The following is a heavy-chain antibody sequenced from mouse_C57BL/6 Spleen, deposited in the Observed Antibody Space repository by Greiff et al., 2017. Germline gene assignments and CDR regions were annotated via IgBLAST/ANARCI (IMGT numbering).Heavy chain of an antibody. D-gene: IGHD2-3*01. J-gene: IGHJ4*01. Sequence: VQLQQSGAELARPGASVQMSCKASGYTFTSYTMHWVKQRPGQGLEWIGYINPSSGYTKYNQKFKDKATLTADKSSSTAYMQLSSLTSDDSAVYYCAGWDGDGCYDYAMDYWGQRTSVTVAS. CDR3: AGWDGDGCYDYAMDY. CDR2: INPSSGYT. CDR1: GYTFTSYT. V-gene: IGHV1-4*01.